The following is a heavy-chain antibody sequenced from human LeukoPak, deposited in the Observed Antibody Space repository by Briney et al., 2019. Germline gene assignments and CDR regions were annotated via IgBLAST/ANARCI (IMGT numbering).Heavy chain of an antibody. CDR2: ISYDGSNK. D-gene: IGHD1-7*01. Sequence: PGGSLRLSCAASGFTFSSYAMHWVRQAPGKGLEWVAVISYDGSNKYYADSVKGRFTISRDNSKNTLYPQMNSLRAEDAAVYYCARESPTSRWNFPDAFDIWGQGTMVTVSS. V-gene: IGHV3-30*04. J-gene: IGHJ3*02. CDR1: GFTFSSYA. CDR3: ARESPTSRWNFPDAFDI.